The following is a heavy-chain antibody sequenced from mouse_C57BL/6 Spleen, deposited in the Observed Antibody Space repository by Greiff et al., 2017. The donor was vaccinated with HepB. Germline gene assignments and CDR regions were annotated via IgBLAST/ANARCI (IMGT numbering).Heavy chain of an antibody. Sequence: VKLQQPGAELVKPGASVKLSCKASGYTFTSYWMQWVKQRPGQGLEWIGEIDPSDSYTNYNQKFKGKATLTVDTSSSTAYMQLSSLTSEDSAVYYCARDYGNSDYWGQGTTLTVSS. D-gene: IGHD2-1*01. CDR1: GYTFTSYW. CDR2: IDPSDSYT. J-gene: IGHJ2*01. V-gene: IGHV1-50*01. CDR3: ARDYGNSDY.